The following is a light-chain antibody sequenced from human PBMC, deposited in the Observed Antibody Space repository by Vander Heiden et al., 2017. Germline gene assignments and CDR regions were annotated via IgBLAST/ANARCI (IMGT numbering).Light chain of an antibody. Sequence: QSVLTQPPSASGTPGQRVTIPCSGSSSNIGSRYVYWYQQLPGTAPKLLIYRNNQRPSGVPDRFSGSKSGTSASLAINGLRSEDEADYFCAAWDDSLSGSVFGGGTKVTVL. J-gene: IGLJ2*01. CDR2: RNN. CDR1: SSNIGSRY. V-gene: IGLV1-47*01. CDR3: AAWDDSLSGSV.